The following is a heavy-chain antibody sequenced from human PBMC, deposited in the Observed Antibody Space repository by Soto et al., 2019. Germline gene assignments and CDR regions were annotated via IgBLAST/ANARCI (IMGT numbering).Heavy chain of an antibody. CDR1: GFTVSSNY. D-gene: IGHD1-26*01. CDR2: IYSGGST. J-gene: IGHJ6*02. Sequence: EVQLVESGGGLIQPGGSLRLSCAASGFTVSSNYMSWVRQAPGKGLEWVSVIYSGGSTYYADSVKGRLTISRDNSKNTLYLQMNSLRAEDTAVYYCARGWGELLRYGMDVWGQGTTVTVSS. V-gene: IGHV3-53*01. CDR3: ARGWGELLRYGMDV.